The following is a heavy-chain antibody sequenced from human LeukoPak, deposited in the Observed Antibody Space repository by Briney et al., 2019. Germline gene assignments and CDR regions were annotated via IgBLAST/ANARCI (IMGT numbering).Heavy chain of an antibody. D-gene: IGHD6-13*01. V-gene: IGHV3-23*01. J-gene: IGHJ4*02. CDR2: ISGGGVAI. CDR1: GFTFSNHA. Sequence: GGSLRLSCAASGFTFSNHAMSWVRQAPGKGLQWVSAISGGGVAIYYADSVKGRFTISRDNSKNTLYLQMNSLRAEDTAVYFCAKEGRSTTPGYWGQGTLVTVSS. CDR3: AKEGRSTTPGY.